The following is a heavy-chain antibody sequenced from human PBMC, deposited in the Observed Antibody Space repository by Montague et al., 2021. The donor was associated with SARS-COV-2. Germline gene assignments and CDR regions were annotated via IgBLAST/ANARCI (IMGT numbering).Heavy chain of an antibody. V-gene: IGHV4-59*01. D-gene: IGHD4/OR15-4a*01. CDR2: IYYTGST. J-gene: IGHJ6*02. CDR1: GGSISRYY. CDR3: ARMMVQHAGKDV. Sequence: SETLSLTCTVSGGSISRYYWNWIRQSPGKGLEWIGYIYYTGSTSYNPSLNSRVSISVDTSNNQFSLRLSSVTAADTAVYYCARMMVQHAGKDVWGQGTTVTVSS.